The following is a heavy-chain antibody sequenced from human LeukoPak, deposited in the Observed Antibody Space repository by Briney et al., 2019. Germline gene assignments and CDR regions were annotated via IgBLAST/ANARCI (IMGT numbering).Heavy chain of an antibody. CDR3: AVGITILGVAASFDS. J-gene: IGHJ4*02. CDR2: IDHRGTA. D-gene: IGHD3-3*01. V-gene: IGHV4-34*01. Sequence: SETLSLTCAVYGASYNAYYWSWIRQPPGKGLEWIADIDHRGTATYNPSLKSRLTISADASKNQFSLKLNSVTDADTAVYYCAVGITILGVAASFDSWGQGNLVIVSS. CDR1: GASYNAYY.